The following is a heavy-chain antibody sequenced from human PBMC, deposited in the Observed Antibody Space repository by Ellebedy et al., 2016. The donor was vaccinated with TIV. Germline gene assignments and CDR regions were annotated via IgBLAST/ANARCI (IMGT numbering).Heavy chain of an antibody. Sequence: SETLSLXXTVSGDSFSSGSYYWGWLRQPPGKGLEWIGSISYSGSTYYNPSLKSRVTISVDTSKNQFSLKLTSVTAADTAVYYCARVGGITGSLAFDYWGQGTLVTVSS. CDR1: GDSFSSGSYY. CDR2: ISYSGST. J-gene: IGHJ4*02. V-gene: IGHV4-39*01. CDR3: ARVGGITGSLAFDY. D-gene: IGHD1-20*01.